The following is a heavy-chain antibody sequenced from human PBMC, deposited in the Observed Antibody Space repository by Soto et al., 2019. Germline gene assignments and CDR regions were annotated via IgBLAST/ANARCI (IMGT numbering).Heavy chain of an antibody. CDR2: IYPGDSDT. J-gene: IGHJ6*02. D-gene: IGHD2-15*01. CDR3: ARSVVAATPPPYYYYGMDV. CDR1: GYSFTSYW. V-gene: IGHV5-51*01. Sequence: GESLKISCKGSGYSFTSYWIGWVRQMPGKGLEWMGIIYPGDSDTRYSPSFQGQVTISADKSISTAYLQWSSLKASDTAMYYCARSVVAATPPPYYYYGMDVWGQGTTVTVSS.